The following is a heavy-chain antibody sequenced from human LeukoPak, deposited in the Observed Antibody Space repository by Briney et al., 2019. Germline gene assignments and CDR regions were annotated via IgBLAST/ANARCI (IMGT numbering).Heavy chain of an antibody. V-gene: IGHV3-20*04. D-gene: IGHD3-10*01. Sequence: TGGSLRLSCAASGFTFDDYGMSWVRQAPGKGLEWVSGINSDGDSAGYADSVKGRFTISRDNRKNSLHLQMNSLKTEDTAVYYCTGNYYGSGSYADFDYWGQGTLVTVSS. CDR1: GFTFDDYG. J-gene: IGHJ4*02. CDR2: INSDGDSA. CDR3: TGNYYGSGSYADFDY.